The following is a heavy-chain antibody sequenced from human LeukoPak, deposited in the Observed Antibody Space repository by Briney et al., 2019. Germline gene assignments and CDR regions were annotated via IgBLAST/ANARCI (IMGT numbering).Heavy chain of an antibody. CDR3: ATFVIGPTIDY. V-gene: IGHV3-30*02. Sequence: PGGSLRLSCAASGFSFSSYGMHWVRQAPGKGLVWVAFIRYDRSDKYYADSVKGRFTISRDNSKNTLYLQMNSLRAEDTAVYYCATFVIGPTIDYWGQGTLVTVSS. J-gene: IGHJ4*02. CDR1: GFSFSSYG. D-gene: IGHD3-22*01. CDR2: IRYDRSDK.